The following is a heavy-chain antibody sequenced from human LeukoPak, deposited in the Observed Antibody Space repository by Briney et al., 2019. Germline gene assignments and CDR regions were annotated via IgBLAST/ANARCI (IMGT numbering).Heavy chain of an antibody. CDR1: GGSISSSSYY. D-gene: IGHD6-13*01. V-gene: IGHV4-39*01. Sequence: SETLSLTCTASGGSISSSSYYWGWIRQPPGKGLEWIGSIYHSGSTYYNPSLKSRVAISVDTSKTLFSLKLSSVTAADTAVYYCARHRIAPADDAFDIWGRGTMVTVSS. CDR3: ARHRIAPADDAFDI. J-gene: IGHJ3*02. CDR2: IYHSGST.